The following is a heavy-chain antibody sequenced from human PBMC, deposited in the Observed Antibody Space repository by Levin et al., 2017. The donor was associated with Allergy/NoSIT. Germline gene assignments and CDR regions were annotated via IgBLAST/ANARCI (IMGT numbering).Heavy chain of an antibody. J-gene: IGHJ4*02. CDR3: AKGGHVLLWFGELFNGGEFDY. Sequence: GGSLRLSCAASGFTFSSYAMSWVRQAPGKGLEWVSAISGSGGSTYYADSVKGRFTISRDNSKNTLYLQMNSLRAEDTAVYYCAKGGHVLLWFGELFNGGEFDYWGQGTLVTVSS. D-gene: IGHD3-10*01. CDR1: GFTFSSYA. CDR2: ISGSGGST. V-gene: IGHV3-23*01.